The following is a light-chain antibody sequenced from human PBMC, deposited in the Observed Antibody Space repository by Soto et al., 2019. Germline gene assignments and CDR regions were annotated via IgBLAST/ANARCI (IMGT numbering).Light chain of an antibody. CDR1: QSISNW. Sequence: DMQMTQFPSTLSASIRDRVTITCRASQSISNWLASCQEKPGKAPKVLIYDASRLEGGVPSRFSGCSSGTDFTLSISSLQPDDFASLCCRQSDTYFPEVTFGGGTKVEIK. V-gene: IGKV1-5*01. CDR2: DAS. CDR3: RQSDTYFPEVT. J-gene: IGKJ4*01.